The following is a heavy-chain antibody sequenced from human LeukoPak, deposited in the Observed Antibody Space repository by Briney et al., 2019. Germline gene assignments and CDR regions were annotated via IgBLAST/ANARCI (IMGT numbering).Heavy chain of an antibody. CDR1: GVSISSSSYY. D-gene: IGHD6-19*01. Sequence: PSETLSLTCTVSGVSISSSSYYWGWVRQAPGMGLEWVSAISGSGGSTYYADSVKGRFTISRDNSKNTLYLQMNSLRAEDTAVYYCAKMQSSGWQHWGQGTLVTVSS. V-gene: IGHV3-23*01. CDR3: AKMQSSGWQH. J-gene: IGHJ1*01. CDR2: ISGSGGST.